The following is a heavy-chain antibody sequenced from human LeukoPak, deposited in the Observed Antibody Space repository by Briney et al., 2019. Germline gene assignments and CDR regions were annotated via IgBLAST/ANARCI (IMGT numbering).Heavy chain of an antibody. J-gene: IGHJ6*02. CDR3: ARGGGLDV. CDR2: INHNGNVN. D-gene: IGHD3-16*01. CDR1: GCTFSSYS. V-gene: IGHV3-7*03. Sequence: GGSLRVSCAASGCTFSSYSMNWVRQAPGKGLEWVASINHNGNVNYYVDSVKGRFTISRDNAKNSLYLQMSNLRAEDTAVYFCARGGGLDVWGQGATVTVSS.